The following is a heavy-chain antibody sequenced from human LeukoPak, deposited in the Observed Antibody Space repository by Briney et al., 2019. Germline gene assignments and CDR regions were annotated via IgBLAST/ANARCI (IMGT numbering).Heavy chain of an antibody. V-gene: IGHV3-23*01. CDR3: AKGSYYDSSGSFYFDY. J-gene: IGHJ4*02. CDR2: ISGSGDNT. Sequence: GGSLRFSCAASGFTFSSYAMSWVRQAPGKGLEWVSGISGSGDNTYYADSVMGRFTISRDNSKNTLYVQVNSLGTEDTAAYYCAKGSYYDSSGSFYFDYWGQGTLVTVSS. D-gene: IGHD3-22*01. CDR1: GFTFSSYA.